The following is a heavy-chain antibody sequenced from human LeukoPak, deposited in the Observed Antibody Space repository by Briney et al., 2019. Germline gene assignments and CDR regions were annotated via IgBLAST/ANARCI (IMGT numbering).Heavy chain of an antibody. CDR2: ISAYNGNT. Sequence: ASVKVSCKASGGTFSSYAISWVRQAPGQGLEWMGWISAYNGNTNYAQKLQGRVTMTTDTSTSTAYMELRSLRSDDTAVYYCARGDPSYYYYMDVWGKGTTVTVSS. CDR1: GGTFSSYA. CDR3: ARGDPSYYYYMDV. V-gene: IGHV1-18*01. J-gene: IGHJ6*03.